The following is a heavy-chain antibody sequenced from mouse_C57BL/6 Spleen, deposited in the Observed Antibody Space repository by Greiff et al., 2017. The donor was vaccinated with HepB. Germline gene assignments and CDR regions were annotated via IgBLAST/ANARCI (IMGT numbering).Heavy chain of an antibody. Sequence: EVNLVESGGGLVKPGGSLKLSCAASGFTFSSYAMSWVRQTPEKRLEWVATISDGGSYTYYPDNVKGRFTISRDNAKNNLYLQMSHLKSEDTAMYYCARDEGYGSSSFAYWGQGTLVTVSA. CDR1: GFTFSSYA. CDR3: ARDEGYGSSSFAY. D-gene: IGHD1-1*01. V-gene: IGHV5-4*01. CDR2: ISDGGSYT. J-gene: IGHJ3*01.